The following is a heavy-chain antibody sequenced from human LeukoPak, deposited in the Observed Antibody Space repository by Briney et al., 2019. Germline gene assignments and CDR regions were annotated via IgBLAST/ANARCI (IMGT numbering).Heavy chain of an antibody. D-gene: IGHD6-6*01. V-gene: IGHV1-46*01. CDR1: GYTFTSYY. CDR3: ARDGKIEYSSSFPWFDP. J-gene: IGHJ5*02. CDR2: INPSGGST. Sequence: ASVKVSCKASGYTFTSYYMHWVRQAPGQGLEWMGIINPSGGSTSYAQKFQGRVTMTRDTSTSTVYMELSSLRSEDTAVYYCARDGKIEYSSSFPWFDPWGQGTLVTVSS.